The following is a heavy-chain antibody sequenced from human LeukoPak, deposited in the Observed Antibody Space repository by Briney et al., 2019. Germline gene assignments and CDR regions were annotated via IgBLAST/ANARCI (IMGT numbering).Heavy chain of an antibody. Sequence: SETMSLTCTVSGGSISSSSYYWGWIREPPWKGLEWIGSIYERGSTYYNPSIKSRVTISVDTSKNQFSLKLSSVTAADTAVYYCAREVKFLEWLPAMLYYYYYMDVWGKGTTVTVSS. V-gene: IGHV4-39*07. CDR1: GGSISSSSYY. D-gene: IGHD3-3*01. CDR3: AREVKFLEWLPAMLYYYYYMDV. J-gene: IGHJ6*03. CDR2: IYERGST.